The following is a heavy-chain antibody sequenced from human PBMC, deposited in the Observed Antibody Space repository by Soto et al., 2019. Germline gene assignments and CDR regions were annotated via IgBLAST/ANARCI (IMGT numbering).Heavy chain of an antibody. CDR3: ARVPGGSYYFLGGGDDLYFDL. D-gene: IGHD1-26*01. Sequence: QVQLVQSGAEVKKPGSSVKVSCKASGGTFSSYAISWVRQAPGQGLEWMGGIIPIFGTANYAQKFQGRVTIPADESTSTADMELSSLRSEDTAVYYCARVPGGSYYFLGGGDDLYFDLWGRGTLVTVSS. CDR1: GGTFSSYA. J-gene: IGHJ2*01. V-gene: IGHV1-69*01. CDR2: IIPIFGTA.